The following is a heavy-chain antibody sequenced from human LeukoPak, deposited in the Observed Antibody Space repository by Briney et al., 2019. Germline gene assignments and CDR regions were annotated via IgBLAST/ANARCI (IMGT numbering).Heavy chain of an antibody. D-gene: IGHD4-17*01. CDR2: IHYSGST. CDR3: ARHNIAYGRIYYFDY. CDR1: GGSISSYY. J-gene: IGHJ4*02. V-gene: IGHV4-59*08. Sequence: SETLSFTCTVSGGSISSYYWSWIRQPPGKGLEWIGYIHYSGSTNYNPSLQSRVTISVDTSKNQFSLRLNSVTAADTAVFYCARHNIAYGRIYYFDYWGQGTLVTVSS.